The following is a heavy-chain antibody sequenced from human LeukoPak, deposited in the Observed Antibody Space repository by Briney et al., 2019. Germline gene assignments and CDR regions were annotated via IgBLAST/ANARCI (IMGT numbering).Heavy chain of an antibody. D-gene: IGHD1-1*01. J-gene: IGHJ3*02. Sequence: GGSLRLSCAASGFTFSSYAVSWVRQAPGKGLEWVSAITGSGGYTYYADSVKGRFTISRDNSKNTLYLQMNSLRAEDTAVYYCAKLWSTSRGAFDIWGQGTMVTVSS. V-gene: IGHV3-23*01. CDR3: AKLWSTSRGAFDI. CDR2: ITGSGGYT. CDR1: GFTFSSYA.